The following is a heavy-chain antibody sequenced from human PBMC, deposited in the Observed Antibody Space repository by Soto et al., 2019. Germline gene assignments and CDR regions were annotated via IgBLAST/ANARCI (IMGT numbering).Heavy chain of an antibody. CDR1: GYTFTSDG. CDR3: ARDQALRTVTGYYYGMDV. CDR2: ISAYNGKA. V-gene: IGHV1-18*01. D-gene: IGHD4-17*01. Sequence: ASVKISCKASGYTFTSDGISWVRQAPGQGLEWMGWISAYNGKANYAQKFQGRVTIIADESTSTVYLNLSTLRSEDTAVYYCARDQALRTVTGYYYGMDVWGQGTTVTVSS. J-gene: IGHJ6*02.